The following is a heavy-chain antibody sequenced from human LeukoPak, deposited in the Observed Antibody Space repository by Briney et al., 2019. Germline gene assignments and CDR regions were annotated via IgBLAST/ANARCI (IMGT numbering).Heavy chain of an antibody. CDR3: ARESSGYLY. D-gene: IGHD3-22*01. V-gene: IGHV3-23*01. CDR1: GVTFSIYA. J-gene: IGHJ4*02. CDR2: ITSNGAGT. Sequence: GGSLRLSCAASGVTFSIYAMSWVRQAPGKGLEWVSSITSNGAGTFYGDSLNYRFTISRDNSNYTLYLQMSRLRVDVTAVYYCARESSGYLYWGQGNPVTASS.